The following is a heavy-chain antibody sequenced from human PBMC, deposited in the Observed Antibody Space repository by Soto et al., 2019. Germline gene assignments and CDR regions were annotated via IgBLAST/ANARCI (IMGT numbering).Heavy chain of an antibody. CDR1: GYSISSGYY. CDR3: ARVLGGSFYYFDS. V-gene: IGHV4-38-2*01. CDR2: IHYLGST. D-gene: IGHD1-26*01. Sequence: SSETLSLTCAVSGYSISSGYYWGWIRQPPGKGLEWIASIHYLGSTYQNPSIKRRVNISVGTSKNQFSLKFSSVTAADTAVYYCARVLGGSFYYFDSWGHGTLVTVSS. J-gene: IGHJ4*01.